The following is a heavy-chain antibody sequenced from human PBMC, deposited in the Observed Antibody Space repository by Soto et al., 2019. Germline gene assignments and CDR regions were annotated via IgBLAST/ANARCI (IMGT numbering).Heavy chain of an antibody. D-gene: IGHD3-9*01. CDR3: ANTATYYDILTGYPLGMDV. CDR1: GYSFTSYW. J-gene: IGHJ6*02. Sequence: GESLKISCKGSGYSFTSYWISWVRQMPGKGLEWMGRIDPSDSYTNYSPSFQGHVTISADKSISTAYMELSSLRSEDTAVYYCANTATYYDILTGYPLGMDVWGQGTTVTVSS. CDR2: IDPSDSYT. V-gene: IGHV5-10-1*01.